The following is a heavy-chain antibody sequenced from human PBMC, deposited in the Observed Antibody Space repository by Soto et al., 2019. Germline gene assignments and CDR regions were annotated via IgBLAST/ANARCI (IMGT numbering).Heavy chain of an antibody. CDR3: ARGPRPYDFLGPDAFDI. V-gene: IGHV1-18*01. CDR1: GYTFTSYG. Sequence: ASVKVSCKASGYTFTSYGISWVRQAPGQGLEWMGWISAYNGNTNYAQKLQGRVTMTTDTSTSTAYMELRSLRSDDTAVYYCARGPRPYDFLGPDAFDIWGQGTMVTVSS. CDR2: ISAYNGNT. D-gene: IGHD3-3*01. J-gene: IGHJ3*02.